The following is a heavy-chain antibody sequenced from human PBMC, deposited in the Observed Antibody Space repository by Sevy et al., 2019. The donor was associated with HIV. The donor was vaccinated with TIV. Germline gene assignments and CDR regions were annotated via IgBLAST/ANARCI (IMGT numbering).Heavy chain of an antibody. D-gene: IGHD6-13*01. J-gene: IGHJ4*02. Sequence: GGSLRLSCVASGFTFSDHYMEWVRQAPGKGLEWVGRTRNKADGYTTEDAASVKGRLTISRDDSKNSLYVQMNSLKTEDTAVYYCATHAGIAAAGRVFDYWGQGTLVTVSS. V-gene: IGHV3-72*01. CDR3: ATHAGIAAAGRVFDY. CDR2: TRNKADGYTT. CDR1: GFTFSDHY.